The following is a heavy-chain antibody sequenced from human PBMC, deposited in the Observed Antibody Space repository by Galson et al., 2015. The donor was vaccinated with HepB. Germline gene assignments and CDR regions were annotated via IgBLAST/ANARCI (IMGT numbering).Heavy chain of an antibody. J-gene: IGHJ6*02. D-gene: IGHD3-10*01. CDR2: ISYDGNNE. CDR1: GLTLSRFA. V-gene: IGHV3-30*04. CDR3: ARALYYYGSGSDYYYNGMDV. Sequence: SLRLSCAASGLTLSRFAMHWVRQAPGKGLEWAAVISYDGNNEYYADSVQGRFIISRDNSKNTLYLQMARLGLEDTAVYYCARALYYYGSGSDYYYNGMDVWGQGTTVTVSS.